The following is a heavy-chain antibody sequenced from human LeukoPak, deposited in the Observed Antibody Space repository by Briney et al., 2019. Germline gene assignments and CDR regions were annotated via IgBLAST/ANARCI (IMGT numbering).Heavy chain of an antibody. Sequence: GGSLRLSCAASGFTFSSYGMHWVRQAPGKGLEWVAVISYDGSNKYCADSVKGRFTISRDNSKNTLYLQMNSLRAEDTAVYYCAKDLDPSIVVVPAAVDYWGQGTLVTVSS. CDR3: AKDLDPSIVVVPAAVDY. J-gene: IGHJ4*02. V-gene: IGHV3-30*18. CDR2: ISYDGSNK. D-gene: IGHD2-2*01. CDR1: GFTFSSYG.